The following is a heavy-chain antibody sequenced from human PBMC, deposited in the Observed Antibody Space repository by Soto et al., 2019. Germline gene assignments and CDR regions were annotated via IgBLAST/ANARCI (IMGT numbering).Heavy chain of an antibody. V-gene: IGHV1-69*13. Sequence: ASVKVSCKASGGTVSSYAITWVRQAPGKGLEWMGVFIPIFVSAHYAPKFQGRITITADESTSTAYMELSGLTSEDTAIYYCARDASSDTTGFRGYDLWGQGTQGTV. CDR3: ARDASSDTTGFRGYDL. CDR1: GGTVSSYA. CDR2: FIPIFVSA. D-gene: IGHD3-10*01. J-gene: IGHJ4*02.